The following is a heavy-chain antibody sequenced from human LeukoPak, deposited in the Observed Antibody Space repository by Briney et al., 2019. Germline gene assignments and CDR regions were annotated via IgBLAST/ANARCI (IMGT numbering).Heavy chain of an antibody. CDR1: GGTFSSYA. J-gene: IGHJ3*02. Sequence: SVKVSCKASGGTFSSYAISWVRQAPGQGLEWMGGIIPIFGTANYAQKFQGRVTITTDESTSTAYMELSSLRSEDTAVYYCARGDLYSFGDAFDIWGQGTMVTVSS. CDR2: IIPIFGTA. V-gene: IGHV1-69*05. D-gene: IGHD3-16*01. CDR3: ARGDLYSFGDAFDI.